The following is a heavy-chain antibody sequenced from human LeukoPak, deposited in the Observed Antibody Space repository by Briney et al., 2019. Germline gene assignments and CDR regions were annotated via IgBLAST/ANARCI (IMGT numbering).Heavy chain of an antibody. J-gene: IGHJ4*02. CDR3: SRFLYHTTGYHYFDS. CDR1: GFTLSNFW. CDR2: IRGAGRKQ. Sequence: GGSLRLSCAASGFTLSNFWMTWVRPAPGKGLERVANIRGAGRKQNYVASVKGRVTNSRDNAQNSLYLQMSSLGAEDTALYFCSRFLYHTTGYHYFDSWGQGTLVTVSS. D-gene: IGHD3-22*01. V-gene: IGHV3-7*01.